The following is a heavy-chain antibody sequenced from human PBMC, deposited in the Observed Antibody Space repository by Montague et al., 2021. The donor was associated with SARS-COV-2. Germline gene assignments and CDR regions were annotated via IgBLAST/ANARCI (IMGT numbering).Heavy chain of an antibody. V-gene: IGHV3-7*01. Sequence: SLRLSCAASGFSFSSYWMSWVRQAPGKGLEWVANIKQDGSEKYYVDPVKGRFTISRDNAKHSLYLQMSSLRAEDTAVYYCAGVPSSSWYFEYWGQGTLVTVSS. CDR2: IKQDGSEK. CDR3: AGVPSSSWYFEY. D-gene: IGHD6-13*01. J-gene: IGHJ4*02. CDR1: GFSFSSYW.